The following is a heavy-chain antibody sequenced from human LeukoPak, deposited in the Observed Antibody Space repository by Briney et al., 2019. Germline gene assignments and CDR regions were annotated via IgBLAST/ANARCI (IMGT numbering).Heavy chain of an antibody. CDR1: GFTFSSYW. V-gene: IGHV3-74*01. CDR2: INSDGSST. CDR3: ARERPYSGYGD. D-gene: IGHD5-12*01. J-gene: IGHJ4*02. Sequence: PGGSLRLSCAASGFTFSSYWMHWVRQAPGKGLVWVSRINSDGSSTSYTDSVEGRFTISRDNAKNTLYLQMNSRRAEDTAVYYCARERPYSGYGDRGQGTLVTVSS.